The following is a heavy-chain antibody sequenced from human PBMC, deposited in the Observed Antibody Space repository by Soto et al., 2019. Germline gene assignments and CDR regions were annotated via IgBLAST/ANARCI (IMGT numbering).Heavy chain of an antibody. J-gene: IGHJ6*02. V-gene: IGHV1-8*01. D-gene: IGHD6-13*01. CDR1: GYTFTSYD. CDR3: ARRGYSSSWYYYYYYGMDV. CDR2: MNPNSGNT. Sequence: QVQLVQSGAEVKKPGASVMVSCKASGYTFTSYDINWVRQATGPGLEWMGWMNPNSGNTGYAQKFQGRVTMTRNTSISTAYMELSSLRSEDTAVYYCARRGYSSSWYYYYYYGMDVWGQGTTVTVSS.